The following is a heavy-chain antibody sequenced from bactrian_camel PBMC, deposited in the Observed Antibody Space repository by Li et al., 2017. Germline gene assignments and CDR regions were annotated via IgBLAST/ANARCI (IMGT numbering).Heavy chain of an antibody. D-gene: IGHD2*01. CDR2: IGARGYGE. Sequence: EVQLVESGGGLVQPGGSLRLSCAASGFTFSNYDMHWVRQAPGKGLEWVSCIGARGYGEYYADSVKGRSTVSRDNPRNTLYLRLNSLKTEDSAMYYCSKAVSGCGDSDYSIDSADRDQGTQVTVS. CDR1: GFTFSNYD. J-gene: IGHJ4*01. V-gene: IGHV3S40*01.